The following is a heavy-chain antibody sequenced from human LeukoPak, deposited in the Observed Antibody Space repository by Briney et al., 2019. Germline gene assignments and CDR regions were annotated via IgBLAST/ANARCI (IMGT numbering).Heavy chain of an antibody. V-gene: IGHV3-30*19. CDR3: ARGLLGAPTSYFDY. CDR2: ITYDGINK. J-gene: IGHJ4*02. D-gene: IGHD1-26*01. Sequence: PGGSLRLSCAASGFTFSSYGMHWVRQAPGKGLEWVAVITYDGINKYYADSVKGRFTISRDNSKNTLYLQMNSLRPEDTAVYYCARGLLGAPTSYFDYWGQGTLVTVSS. CDR1: GFTFSSYG.